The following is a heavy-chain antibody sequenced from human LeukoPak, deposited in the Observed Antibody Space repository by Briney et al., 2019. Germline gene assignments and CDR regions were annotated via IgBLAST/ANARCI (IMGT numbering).Heavy chain of an antibody. J-gene: IGHJ4*02. CDR3: ARAGSGGAYFDY. CDR1: GGSISSSNYY. Sequence: SETLSLTCTVSGGSISSSNYYWGWIRQPPGKGLEWIGSIYYSGSTYYNPSLKSRVTISVDTSKNQFSLKLSSVTAADTAVYYCARAGSGGAYFDYWGQGTLVTVSS. D-gene: IGHD3-10*01. V-gene: IGHV4-39*07. CDR2: IYYSGST.